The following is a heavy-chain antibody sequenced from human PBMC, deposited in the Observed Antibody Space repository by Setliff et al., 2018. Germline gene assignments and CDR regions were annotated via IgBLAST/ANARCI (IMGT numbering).Heavy chain of an antibody. CDR1: GYPISRGFY. Sequence: TETLSLTCTVSGYPISRGFYWGWIRQSPGKGLEWIGSVYHSGSSYQNPSLRSRIAVSVDTSKNQFSLRLNSVTAADTAVYFCARAAARAEYSDTSAYLPFDFWGLGTLVTVSS. J-gene: IGHJ4*02. CDR2: VYHSGSS. CDR3: ARAAARAEYSDTSAYLPFDF. D-gene: IGHD3-16*01. V-gene: IGHV4-38-2*02.